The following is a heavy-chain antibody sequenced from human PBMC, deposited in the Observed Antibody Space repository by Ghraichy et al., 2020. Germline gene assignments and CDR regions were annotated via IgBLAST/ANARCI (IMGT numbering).Heavy chain of an antibody. CDR3: ARTEYYYDSSGYYYYFDY. D-gene: IGHD3-22*01. CDR2: IDWDDDK. Sequence: SGPTLVKPTQTLTLTCTFSGFSLSTSGMRVSWIRQPPGKALEWLARIDWDDDKFYSTSLKTRLTISKDTSKNQVVLTMTNMDPVDTATYYCARTEYYYDSSGYYYYFDYWGQGTLVTVSS. J-gene: IGHJ4*02. V-gene: IGHV2-70*04. CDR1: GFSLSTSGMR.